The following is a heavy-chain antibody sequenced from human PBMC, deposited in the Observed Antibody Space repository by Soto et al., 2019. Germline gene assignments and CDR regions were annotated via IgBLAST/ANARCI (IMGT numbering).Heavy chain of an antibody. CDR3: AKEGGLSGSYYISSSYYFDY. Sequence: QVQLVESGGGVVQPGRSLRLSCVASGFTFSSYGMHWVRQAPGKGLEWVAIISYDGSNTDYADSVKGRFTISRDNSKNTLYLQMNCLRAEDTSVYYCAKEGGLSGSYYISSSYYFDYWGQGTRVTVSS. V-gene: IGHV3-30*18. CDR1: GFTFSSYG. J-gene: IGHJ4*02. D-gene: IGHD1-26*01. CDR2: ISYDGSNT.